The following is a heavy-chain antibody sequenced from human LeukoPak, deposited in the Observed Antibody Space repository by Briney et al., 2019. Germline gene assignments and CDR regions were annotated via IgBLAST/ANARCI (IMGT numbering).Heavy chain of an antibody. CDR2: MNPNSGNT. V-gene: IGHV1-8*01. Sequence: ASVKVSCKASGYTFTSYDINWVRQATGQGLEWMGWMNPNSGNTGCAQKFQGRVTMTRNTSISTAYMELSSLRSEDTAVYYCAAEDYYGSGTIDYWGQGTLVTVSS. CDR1: GYTFTSYD. CDR3: AAEDYYGSGTIDY. J-gene: IGHJ4*02. D-gene: IGHD3-10*01.